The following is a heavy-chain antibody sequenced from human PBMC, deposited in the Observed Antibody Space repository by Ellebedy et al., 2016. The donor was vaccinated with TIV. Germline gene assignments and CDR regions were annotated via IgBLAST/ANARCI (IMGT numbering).Heavy chain of an antibody. CDR1: GGSISSGGYY. CDR3: ARSLAGGDYYGMDV. J-gene: IGHJ6*02. V-gene: IGHV4-31*03. CDR2: IYYSGST. Sequence: SETLSLXXTVSGGSISSGGYYWSWIRQHPGKGLEWIGYIYYSGSTYYNPSLKSRVTISVDTSKNQFSLKLSSVTAADTAVYYCARSLAGGDYYGMDVWGQGTTVTVSS. D-gene: IGHD6-13*01.